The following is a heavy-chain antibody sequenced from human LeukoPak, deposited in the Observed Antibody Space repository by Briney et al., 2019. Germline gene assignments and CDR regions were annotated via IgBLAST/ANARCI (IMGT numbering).Heavy chain of an antibody. CDR3: ATEPPDYYGSGRRIDY. V-gene: IGHV1-69*13. Sequence: ASVKVSCKASGGTFSSYAISWVRQAPGQGLEWMGGIIPIFGTANYAQKFQGRVTITADESTSTAYMELSSLRSEDTAVYYCATEPPDYYGSGRRIDYWGQGTLVTVSS. CDR1: GGTFSSYA. CDR2: IIPIFGTA. D-gene: IGHD3-10*01. J-gene: IGHJ4*02.